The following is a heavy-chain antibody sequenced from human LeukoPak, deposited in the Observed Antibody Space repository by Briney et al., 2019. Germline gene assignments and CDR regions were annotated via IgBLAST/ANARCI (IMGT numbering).Heavy chain of an antibody. CDR3: ARTGRLQYGDYVAFDY. J-gene: IGHJ4*02. CDR2: ISISGTTI. D-gene: IGHD4-17*01. Sequence: PGGSLRLSCAASGFTFTDFYMSWIRQAPGKGLEWVSNISISGTTIYYADSVKGRFTFSRDNAKNSLYLQMNSLRAEDTAVYYCARTGRLQYGDYVAFDYWGQGTLVTVSS. CDR1: GFTFTDFY. V-gene: IGHV3-11*01.